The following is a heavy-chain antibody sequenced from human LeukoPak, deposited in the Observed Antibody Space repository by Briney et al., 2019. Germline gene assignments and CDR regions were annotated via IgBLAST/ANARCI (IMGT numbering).Heavy chain of an antibody. CDR2: IYHSGST. CDR3: ARDRQAFDI. Sequence: SETLSLTCTVSGYSISSGYDWGWIRQPPGKGLEWIGSIYHSGSTDYNPSLKSRVTISVDTSKNQFSLKLSSVTAADTAMYYCARDRQAFDIWGQGTMVTVSS. J-gene: IGHJ3*02. V-gene: IGHV4-38-2*02. CDR1: GYSISSGYD.